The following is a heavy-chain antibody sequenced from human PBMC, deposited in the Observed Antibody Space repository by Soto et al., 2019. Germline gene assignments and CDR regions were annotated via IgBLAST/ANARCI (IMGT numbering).Heavy chain of an antibody. V-gene: IGHV1-2*04. D-gene: IGHD5-18*01. J-gene: IGHJ4*02. CDR3: ARQAAMGDYYFDY. CDR2: INPNSGGT. Sequence: ASVKVSCKASGYTFTGYYMHWVRQAPGQGLEWMGWINPNSGGTNYAQKFQGWVTMTRDKSISTAYLQWSSLKASDTAMYYCARQAAMGDYYFDYWGQGTLVTVS. CDR1: GYTFTGYY.